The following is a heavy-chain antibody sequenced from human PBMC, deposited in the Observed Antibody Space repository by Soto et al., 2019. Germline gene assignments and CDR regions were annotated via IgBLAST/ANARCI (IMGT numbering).Heavy chain of an antibody. V-gene: IGHV4-31*03. CDR2: IFYSGST. Sequence: SATLSLTCPVSGVSLTSGTYYWSWIRQHPGKGLEWIGYIFYSGSTDYNPSLKSRVNISVDTSNNQFSLKLNYVTAADTAVYFCARGQQEGEPLFDYWGQGTLVTVSS. J-gene: IGHJ4*02. CDR3: ARGQQEGEPLFDY. CDR1: GVSLTSGTYY. D-gene: IGHD6-13*01.